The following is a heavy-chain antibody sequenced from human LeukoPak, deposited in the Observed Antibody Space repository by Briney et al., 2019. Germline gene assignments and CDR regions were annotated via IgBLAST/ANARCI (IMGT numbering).Heavy chain of an antibody. CDR3: ATAGRRLFGVLIPLSFDY. CDR2: ISPSGGST. CDR1: GYTFTSNY. D-gene: IGHD3-3*01. V-gene: IGHV1-46*01. Sequence: ASVKVSCKAFGYTFTSNYMHWVRQAPGQGPEWMGVISPSGGSTTYAQKFQGRLTMTRDMSTSTVYMELSSLRSEDTALYYCATAGRRLFGVLIPLSFDYWGQGTLVTVSS. J-gene: IGHJ4*02.